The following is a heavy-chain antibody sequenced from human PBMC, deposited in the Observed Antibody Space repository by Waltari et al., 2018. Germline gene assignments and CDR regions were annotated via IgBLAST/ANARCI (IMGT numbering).Heavy chain of an antibody. Sequence: EVQLVESGGGLVQPGGSLRLSCAASGFTFSSSWMHWVRQAPGKGLVWGSRINSDGSGTSYADSVKGRFTISRDNAKNTLYLQMNSLRAEDMAVYYCGRREGSVTMVRGIDYWGQGTLVTVSS. D-gene: IGHD3-10*01. CDR3: GRREGSVTMVRGIDY. CDR2: INSDGSGT. V-gene: IGHV3-74*01. J-gene: IGHJ4*02. CDR1: GFTFSSSW.